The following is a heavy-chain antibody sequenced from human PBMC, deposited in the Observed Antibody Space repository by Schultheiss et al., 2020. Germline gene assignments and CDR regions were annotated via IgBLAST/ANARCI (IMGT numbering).Heavy chain of an antibody. D-gene: IGHD2-2*01. V-gene: IGHV4-38-2*02. CDR1: GGSISSGYY. Sequence: SETLSLTCAVSGGSISSGYYWGWIRQPPGKGLEWIGSIYHSGSTNYNPSLKSRVTISVDTSKNQFSLKLSSVTAADTAVYYCARDSTSCLDVWGQGTTVTVSS. CDR3: ARDSTSCLDV. CDR2: IYHSGST. J-gene: IGHJ6*02.